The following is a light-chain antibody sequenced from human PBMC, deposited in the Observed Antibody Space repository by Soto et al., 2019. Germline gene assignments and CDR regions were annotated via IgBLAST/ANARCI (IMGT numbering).Light chain of an antibody. V-gene: IGKV4-1*01. CDR1: QSVLWSNNKNH. CDR2: GAS. Sequence: DFVMTQSPDSLTVSLGERATINCKSSQSVLWSNNKNHLGWFQQKPGHPPKLLIYGASFRPSGVPDRFSGSGSGTDFTLTISSLQAEDVAVYYCQQYYSIPFTFGQGTKLEI. J-gene: IGKJ2*01. CDR3: QQYYSIPFT.